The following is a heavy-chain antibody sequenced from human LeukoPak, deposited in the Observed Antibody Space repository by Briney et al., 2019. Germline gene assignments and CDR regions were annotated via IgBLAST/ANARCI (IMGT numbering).Heavy chain of an antibody. V-gene: IGHV1-8*01. CDR1: GYTFTSYD. CDR3: ARGRLYYDFWSGYYTGVRGSWFDP. J-gene: IGHJ5*02. CDR2: MNPNSGNT. Sequence: ASVKVSCKASGYTFTSYDINWVRQATGQGLEWMGWMNPNSGNTGYAQKFQGRVTMTRNTSISTAYMELSSLRSEDTAVYYCARGRLYYDFWSGYYTGVRGSWFDPWGQGTLVTVSS. D-gene: IGHD3-3*01.